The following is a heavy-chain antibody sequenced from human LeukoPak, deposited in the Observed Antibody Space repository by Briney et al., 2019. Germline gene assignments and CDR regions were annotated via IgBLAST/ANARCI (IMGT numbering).Heavy chain of an antibody. J-gene: IGHJ6*02. Sequence: GGSLRLSCAASAFTFSDYYMTWIRQAPGKGLEWVSYISGSGNTISYADSVRGRFTISRDNAKNSLFLQMNSLRAEDTAVYYCAREGGSISLVRGVITYSYYGLDVWGQGTTVTVSS. CDR3: AREGGSISLVRGVITYSYYGLDV. CDR2: ISGSGNTI. CDR1: AFTFSDYY. D-gene: IGHD3-10*01. V-gene: IGHV3-11*01.